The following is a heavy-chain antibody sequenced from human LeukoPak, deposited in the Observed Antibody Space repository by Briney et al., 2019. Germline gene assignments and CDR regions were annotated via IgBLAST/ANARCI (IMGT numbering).Heavy chain of an antibody. CDR2: ISSSNALI. J-gene: IGHJ4*02. CDR1: GGSISSYY. D-gene: IGHD4-11*01. V-gene: IGHV3-11*01. Sequence: WETLSLTCTVSGGSISSYYWSWIRQAPGKGLEWVSHISSSNALIQYADSVKGRFTISRDNAKNSLYLQMNSLRAEDTAVYYCARDIGGMTTEYYFDYWGQGALVTVSP. CDR3: ARDIGGMTTEYYFDY.